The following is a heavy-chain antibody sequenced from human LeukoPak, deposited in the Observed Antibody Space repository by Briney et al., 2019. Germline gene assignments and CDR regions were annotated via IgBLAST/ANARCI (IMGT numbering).Heavy chain of an antibody. CDR1: GYPFTSYW. J-gene: IGHJ4*02. Sequence: GESLKISCKASGYPFTSYWFGWERQMPGKGLEWMGIIYPGDSDTRYSPSFEGQVTISADKSINTAYLQWSRLKASGTAMYYCASLEGSSTWYYFDYWGQGTLVTVSS. D-gene: IGHD6-13*01. CDR2: IYPGDSDT. V-gene: IGHV5-51*01. CDR3: ASLEGSSTWYYFDY.